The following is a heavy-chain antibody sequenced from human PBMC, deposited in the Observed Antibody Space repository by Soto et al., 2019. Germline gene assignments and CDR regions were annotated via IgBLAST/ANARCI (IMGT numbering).Heavy chain of an antibody. Sequence: ASVKVSCKASGYTFTGYYMHWVRQAPGQGLEWMGWINPNSGGTNYAQKFQGRVTMTRDTSISTAYMELSRLRSDDTAVYYCARDIISREFWSGYFWFDPWGQGTLVTVSS. V-gene: IGHV1-2*02. CDR2: INPNSGGT. J-gene: IGHJ5*02. CDR3: ARDIISREFWSGYFWFDP. D-gene: IGHD3-3*01. CDR1: GYTFTGYY.